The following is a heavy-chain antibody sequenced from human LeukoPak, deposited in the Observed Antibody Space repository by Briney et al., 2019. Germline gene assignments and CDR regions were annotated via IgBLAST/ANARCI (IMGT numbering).Heavy chain of an antibody. CDR1: GGSISSYY. J-gene: IGHJ4*02. D-gene: IGHD2-2*01. Sequence: SETLSLTCTVSGGSISSYYWTWIRQSPGKGLEWIGYTYNSGSTNYNPSLKSRVTISVDKSKNQISLNLNSVTAADTAVYYCARGSRDCASTKCYADFDYWGQGTLVTVSS. V-gene: IGHV4-59*12. CDR3: ARGSRDCASTKCYADFDY. CDR2: TYNSGST.